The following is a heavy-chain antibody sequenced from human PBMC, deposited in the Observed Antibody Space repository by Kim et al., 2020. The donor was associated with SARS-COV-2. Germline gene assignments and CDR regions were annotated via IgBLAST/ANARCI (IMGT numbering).Heavy chain of an antibody. Sequence: SPSFQGHVTISADKSSSTAYLQWSSLKASDTAMYYCARSLYSSSWTHFDYWGQGTLVTVSS. J-gene: IGHJ4*02. D-gene: IGHD6-13*01. V-gene: IGHV5-10-1*01. CDR3: ARSLYSSSWTHFDY.